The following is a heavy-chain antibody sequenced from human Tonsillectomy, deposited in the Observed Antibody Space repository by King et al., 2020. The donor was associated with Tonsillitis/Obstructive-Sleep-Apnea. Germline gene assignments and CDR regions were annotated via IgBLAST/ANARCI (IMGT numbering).Heavy chain of an antibody. CDR1: GGSISSGGYY. D-gene: IGHD4-23*01. Sequence: VQLQESGPGLVKPSQTLSLTCTVSGGSISSGGYYWSWIRQHPGKGLEWIGYIYYSGSTYYNPSLKGRVTISVDTSKNQFSLKLSSVTAADTAVYYCASLHSPNSGGNSEWSYWGQGTLVTVSS. J-gene: IGHJ4*02. V-gene: IGHV4-31*03. CDR3: ASLHSPNSGGNSEWSY. CDR2: IYYSGST.